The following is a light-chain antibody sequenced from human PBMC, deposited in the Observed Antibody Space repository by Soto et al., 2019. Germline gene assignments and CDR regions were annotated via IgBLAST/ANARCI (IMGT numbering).Light chain of an antibody. J-gene: IGLJ3*02. V-gene: IGLV2-14*01. CDR3: SSFTTSSTWV. CDR1: GSDIGNYNY. Sequence: QPVLTQPASVSGSPGQSITVSCTGTGSDIGNYNYVSWYQQHPGKAPKLLIYEVSSRPSGVSNRFSGSKSGNTASLTISGLQAEDEADYYCSSFTTSSTWVFGGGTKLTVL. CDR2: EVS.